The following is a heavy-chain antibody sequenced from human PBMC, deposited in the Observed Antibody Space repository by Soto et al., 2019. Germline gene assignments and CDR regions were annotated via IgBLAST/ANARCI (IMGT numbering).Heavy chain of an antibody. CDR2: INPSGGST. CDR3: ARPPNVAAAGTRIDY. J-gene: IGHJ4*02. V-gene: IGHV1-46*01. CDR1: GYSFTSYY. Sequence: GXSVKVSCKASGYSFTSYYMHWVRQAPGQGLEWMGIINPSGGSTSYAQKFQGRVTMTRDTSTSTVYMELSSLRSEDMAVYYCARPPNVAAAGTRIDYWGQGTLVNVSS. D-gene: IGHD6-13*01.